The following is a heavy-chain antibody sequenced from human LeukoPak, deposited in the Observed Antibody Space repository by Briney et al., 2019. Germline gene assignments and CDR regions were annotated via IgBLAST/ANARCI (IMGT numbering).Heavy chain of an antibody. CDR2: TYYRTKWYN. CDR3: ARLYCYNTVCQVGY. J-gene: IGHJ4*02. V-gene: IGHV6-1*01. D-gene: IGHD2/OR15-2a*01. CDR1: GDSVSSNSAA. Sequence: SQTLSLTCAISGDSVSSNSAAWNWIRQSPSRGLEWLGRTYYRTKWYNDYAVSVKSRITINPDTSKNHFSLQLNSVTPEDTAVYYCARLYCYNTVCQVGYWGQGTLVTVSS.